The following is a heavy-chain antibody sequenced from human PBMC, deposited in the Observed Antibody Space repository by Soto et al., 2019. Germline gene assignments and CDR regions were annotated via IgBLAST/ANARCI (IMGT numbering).Heavy chain of an antibody. CDR2: INAANGNT. V-gene: IGHV1-3*01. Sequence: ASVKVSCKASGYPFTSYFMHWVRQAPGQRLEWMGWINAANGNTKYSQKFQGRVTITMDTSATTAYMELSSLTSEDTAVYYCARRPGRGLGKMMYYWGRGTLVTVSS. D-gene: IGHD1-26*01. J-gene: IGHJ4*02. CDR3: ARRPGRGLGKMMYY. CDR1: GYPFTSYF.